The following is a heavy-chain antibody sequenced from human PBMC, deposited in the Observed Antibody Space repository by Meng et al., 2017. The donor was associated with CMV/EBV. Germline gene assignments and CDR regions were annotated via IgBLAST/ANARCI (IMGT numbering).Heavy chain of an antibody. V-gene: IGHV4-59*01. Sequence: SQTLSLTCTVSGGSISSYYWSWIRQPPGKGLEWIGYIYYSGSTNYNPSLKSRVTISVDTSKNQFSLKLSSVTAADTAVYYCASLEYSNTDYYYYYGMDVWGQGTTVTV. CDR1: GGSISSYY. CDR3: ASLEYSNTDYYYYYGMDV. D-gene: IGHD4-11*01. CDR2: IYYSGST. J-gene: IGHJ6*02.